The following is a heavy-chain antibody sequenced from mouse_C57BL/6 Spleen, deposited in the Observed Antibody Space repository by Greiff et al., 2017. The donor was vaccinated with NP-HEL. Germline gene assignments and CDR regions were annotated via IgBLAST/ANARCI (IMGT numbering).Heavy chain of an antibody. CDR3: ARNFYYGNYYYFDY. J-gene: IGHJ2*01. V-gene: IGHV1-7*01. Sequence: VQLQQSGAELAKPGASVKLSCKASGYTFTSYWMHWVKQRPGQGLEWIGYINPSSGYTKYNQKFKDKATLTAEKSSSTAYMQLSSLTYEDSAVYYCARNFYYGNYYYFDYWGQGTTLTVSS. CDR2: INPSSGYT. CDR1: GYTFTSYW. D-gene: IGHD2-1*01.